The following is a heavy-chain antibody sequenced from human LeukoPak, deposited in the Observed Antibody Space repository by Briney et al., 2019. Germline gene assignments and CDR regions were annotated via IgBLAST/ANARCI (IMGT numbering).Heavy chain of an antibody. CDR3: ARDYGQLVLYYYYGMDV. J-gene: IGHJ6*02. V-gene: IGHV3-30-3*01. Sequence: GGSLRFSCAASGFTFSSYAMHWVRQAPGKGLEWVAVISYDGSNKYYADSVKGRFTISRDNSKNTLYLQMNSLRAEDTAVYYCARDYGQLVLYYYYGMDVWGQGTTVTVSS. CDR1: GFTFSSYA. D-gene: IGHD6-13*01. CDR2: ISYDGSNK.